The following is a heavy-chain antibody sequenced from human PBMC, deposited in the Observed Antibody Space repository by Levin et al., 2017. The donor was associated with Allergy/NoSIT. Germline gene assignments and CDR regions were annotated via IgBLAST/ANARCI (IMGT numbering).Heavy chain of an antibody. D-gene: IGHD6-19*01. CDR1: GFTFSSYS. J-gene: IGHJ6*02. V-gene: IGHV3-21*01. CDR3: ARDGSGWYSSHPYYYDYGMDV. Sequence: LSLTCAASGFTFSSYSMNWVRQAPGKGLEWVSSISSSSSYIYYADSVKGRFTISRDNAKNSLYLQMNSLRAEDTAVYYCARDGSGWYSSHPYYYDYGMDVWGQGTTVTVSS. CDR2: ISSSSSYI.